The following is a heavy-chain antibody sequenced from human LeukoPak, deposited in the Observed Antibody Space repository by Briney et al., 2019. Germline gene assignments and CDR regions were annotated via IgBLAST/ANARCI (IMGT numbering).Heavy chain of an antibody. J-gene: IGHJ1*01. CDR2: ISSSGSTI. V-gene: IGHV3-48*03. CDR3: ARLKYYYDSSGHAFQH. Sequence: GGSLRLSCAASGFTFSSYEMKWVRQAAGKGLEGVSYISSSGSTIYYADSVKVRFTIYRDNSKNSLYLQMNSLRAEDTAVYYCARLKYYYDSSGHAFQHWGQGTLVTVSS. D-gene: IGHD3-22*01. CDR1: GFTFSSYE.